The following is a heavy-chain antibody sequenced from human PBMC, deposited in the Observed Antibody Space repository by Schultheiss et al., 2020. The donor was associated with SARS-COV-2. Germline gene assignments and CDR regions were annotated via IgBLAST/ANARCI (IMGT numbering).Heavy chain of an antibody. J-gene: IGHJ5*02. CDR3: ARENGRIRFDP. CDR2: INHSGST. V-gene: IGHV4-4*02. Sequence: LRRTLSLTCDVSGGSINNDNWWSWVRQPPGKGLEWIGEINHSGSTNYNPSLKSRVTISVDTSKNQFSLKLSSVTAADTAVYYCARENGRIRFDPWGQGTLVTVSS. D-gene: IGHD1-1*01. CDR1: GGSINNDNW.